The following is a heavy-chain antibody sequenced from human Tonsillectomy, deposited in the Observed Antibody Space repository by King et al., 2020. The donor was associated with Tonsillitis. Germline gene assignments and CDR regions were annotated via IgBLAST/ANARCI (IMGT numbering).Heavy chain of an antibody. D-gene: IGHD2-21*01. CDR1: GYTFTSYG. CDR2: ISTHSGHT. V-gene: IGHV1-18*01. Sequence: QLVQSGAEVRKPGASVKVSCKASGYTFTSYGISWVRQAPGQGLEWMGWISTHSGHTHYAQNLQGRVTMTTDTSTSTAYMELRSLRPDDTAVYYCARDWDCGGDCYYFDYWGQGTLVTVSS. J-gene: IGHJ4*02. CDR3: ARDWDCGGDCYYFDY.